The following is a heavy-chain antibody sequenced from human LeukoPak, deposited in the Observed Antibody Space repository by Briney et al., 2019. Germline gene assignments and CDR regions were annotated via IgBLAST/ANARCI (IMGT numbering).Heavy chain of an antibody. J-gene: IGHJ5*02. CDR1: GFTFSSYS. CDR3: AKMVTATMRNWFDP. D-gene: IGHD2-21*02. V-gene: IGHV3-21*01. Sequence: GGSLRLSCAASGFTFSSYSMNWVRQAPGKGLEWVSSISSSSSYMYYADSVKGRFTISRDNAKNSLYLQMNSLRAEDTAVYYCAKMVTATMRNWFDPWGHGTQVTVSS. CDR2: ISSSSSYM.